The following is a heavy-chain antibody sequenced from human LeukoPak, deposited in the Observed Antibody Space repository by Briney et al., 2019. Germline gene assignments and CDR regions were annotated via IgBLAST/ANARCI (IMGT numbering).Heavy chain of an antibody. D-gene: IGHD1-26*01. CDR3: AGGLC. J-gene: IGHJ4*02. V-gene: IGHV4-39*01. CDR1: GHSISSSSYY. Sequence: SETLSLTCTVSGHSISSSSYYWGRIRQPPGKGLERIGSSYYSGSTYYNPSLKSRDTISEDTSKNQFSLKLRSVTAAGTAVYYCAGGLCWGQGTLVSVSS. CDR2: SYYSGST.